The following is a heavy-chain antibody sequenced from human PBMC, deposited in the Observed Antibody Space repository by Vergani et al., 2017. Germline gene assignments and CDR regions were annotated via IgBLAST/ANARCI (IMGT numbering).Heavy chain of an antibody. V-gene: IGHV3-48*01. CDR3: ARAPDRRYYYYGMDV. Sequence: EVQLVESGGGLVQPGGSLRLSCAASGFTFSSYSMNWVRQAPGKGLEWVSYISSSSSTIYYADSVRGRFTIPRANAKNSLYLQMNSLRAEYPAVYYCARAPDRRYYYYGMDVWGEGTTVTVYS. CDR2: ISSSSSTI. J-gene: IGHJ6*04. CDR1: GFTFSSYS.